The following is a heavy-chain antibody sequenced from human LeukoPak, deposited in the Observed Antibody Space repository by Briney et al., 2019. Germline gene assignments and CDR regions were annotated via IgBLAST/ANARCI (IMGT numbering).Heavy chain of an antibody. CDR1: GYTFTSYG. CDR2: ISAYNGNT. Sequence: ASVKVSCKASGYTFTSYGISWVRQAPGQGLEWMGWISAYNGNTNYAQKLQGRVTMTTDTSTSTAYMELRSLRSDDTAVYYCARGRDPAVAGHPRDLAYWGQGTLVTVSS. CDR3: ARGRDPAVAGHPRDLAY. J-gene: IGHJ4*02. V-gene: IGHV1-18*01. D-gene: IGHD6-19*01.